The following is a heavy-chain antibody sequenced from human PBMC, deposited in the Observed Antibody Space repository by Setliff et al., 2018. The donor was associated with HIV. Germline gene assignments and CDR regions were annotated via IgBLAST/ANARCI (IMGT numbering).Heavy chain of an antibody. V-gene: IGHV4-39*01. CDR1: GFTFSNAW. J-gene: IGHJ4*01. CDR2: IYYSGNT. Sequence: PGGSLRLSCAASGFTFSNAWMNWVRQAPGKGLEWVGSIYYSGNTYYNPSLKSRLSISVDMSKNQFSLRLSSVTAADTAIYYCARPTSGSNSPYVDWGQGTLVTVSS. CDR3: ARPTSGSNSPYVD. D-gene: IGHD3-10*02.